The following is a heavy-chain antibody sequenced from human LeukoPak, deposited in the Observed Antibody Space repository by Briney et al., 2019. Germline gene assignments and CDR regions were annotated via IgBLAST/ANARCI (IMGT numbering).Heavy chain of an antibody. CDR1: GFTFSSYS. CDR3: ARVDDFWSGYSDYYYGMDV. D-gene: IGHD3-3*01. J-gene: IGHJ6*02. V-gene: IGHV3-21*01. CDR2: ISSSSSYI. Sequence: RGSLRLSCAASGFTFSSYSMNWVRQAPGKGLEWVSSISSSSSYIYYADSVKGRFTISRDNAKNSLYLQMNSLRAEDTAVYYCARVDDFWSGYSDYYYGMDVWGQGTTVTVSS.